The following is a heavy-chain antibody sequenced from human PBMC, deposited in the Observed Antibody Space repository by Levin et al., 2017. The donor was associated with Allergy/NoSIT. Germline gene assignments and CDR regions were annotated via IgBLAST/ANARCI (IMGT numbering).Heavy chain of an antibody. CDR1: GFTFSDYY. CDR2: ISGSGTTI. V-gene: IGHV3-11*01. Sequence: GESLKISCAASGFTFSDYYMSWIRQAPGRGLEWVSYISGSGTTIYYADSVKGRFTISRDNAKNSLYLQMNSLRAEDTAVYYWARAAGTGGYYYYYGMDVWGQGTTVTVSS. CDR3: ARAAGTGGYYYYYGMDV. D-gene: IGHD1/OR15-1a*01. J-gene: IGHJ6*02.